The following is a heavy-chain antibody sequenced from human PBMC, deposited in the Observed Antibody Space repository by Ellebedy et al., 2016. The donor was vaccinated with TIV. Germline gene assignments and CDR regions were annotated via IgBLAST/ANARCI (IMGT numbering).Heavy chain of an antibody. CDR2: ISAYNGNT. Sequence: ASVKVSXXASGYTFTSYGISWVRQAPGQGLEWMGWISAYNGNTNYAQKLQGRVTMTTDTSTSTAYMELRSLRSDDTAVYYCARVIMATNEHYFDYWGQGTLVTVSS. J-gene: IGHJ4*02. CDR1: GYTFTSYG. CDR3: ARVIMATNEHYFDY. D-gene: IGHD5-24*01. V-gene: IGHV1-18*04.